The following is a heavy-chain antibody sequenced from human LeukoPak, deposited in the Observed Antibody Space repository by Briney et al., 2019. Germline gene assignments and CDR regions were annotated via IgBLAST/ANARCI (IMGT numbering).Heavy chain of an antibody. CDR2: FDPEDGET. CDR1: GYTLTELS. V-gene: IGHV1-24*01. Sequence: ASVKVSCKVSGYTLTELSMHWVRQAPGKGLEWMGGFDPEDGETIYAQKFQGRVTMTEDTSTDTAYMELSSLISDDTAVYYCASEAFCAGGSCSLHRIASWGPGTPVTVSS. J-gene: IGHJ4*02. D-gene: IGHD2-15*01. CDR3: ASEAFCAGGSCSLHRIAS.